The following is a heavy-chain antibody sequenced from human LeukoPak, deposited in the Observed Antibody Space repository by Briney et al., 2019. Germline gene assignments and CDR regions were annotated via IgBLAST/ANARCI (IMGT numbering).Heavy chain of an antibody. Sequence: SETLSLTCTVSGGSISSYYWSWIRQPPGKGLEWIGYIYYSGSTNYNPSLKSRVTISVDTSKNQFSLKLSSVTAADTAVYYCARGSYYYGSGSYYNKVPNWFGPWGQGTLVTVSS. V-gene: IGHV4-59*01. CDR1: GGSISSYY. J-gene: IGHJ5*02. D-gene: IGHD3-10*01. CDR3: ARGSYYYGSGSYYNKVPNWFGP. CDR2: IYYSGST.